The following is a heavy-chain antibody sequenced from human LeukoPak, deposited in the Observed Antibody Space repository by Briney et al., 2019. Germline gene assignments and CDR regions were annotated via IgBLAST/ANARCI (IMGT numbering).Heavy chain of an antibody. J-gene: IGHJ3*02. D-gene: IGHD3-10*01. Sequence: PSETLSLTCTVSGGSISSYYWSWIRQPAGKGLEWIGRIYTSGSTNYNPSLKSRVTMSVDTSKNQFSLKLSSVTAADTAVYYCARGSWRWYYYGSGSRDAFDIWGQGTMVTVSS. CDR1: GGSISSYY. V-gene: IGHV4-4*07. CDR3: ARGSWRWYYYGSGSRDAFDI. CDR2: IYTSGST.